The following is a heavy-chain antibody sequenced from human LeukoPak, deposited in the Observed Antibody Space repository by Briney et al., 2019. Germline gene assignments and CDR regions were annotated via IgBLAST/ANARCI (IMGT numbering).Heavy chain of an antibody. CDR3: ARVGWGSWFDP. CDR1: GYTFTSYD. CDR2: MNPNSGNT. V-gene: IGHV1-8*01. J-gene: IGHJ5*02. Sequence: ASVKVSCKASGYTFTSYDINWVRQATGQGLEWMGWMNPNSGNTGYAQKLQGRVTMTTDTSTSTAYMELRSLRSDDTAVYYCARVGWGSWFDPWGQGTLVTVSS. D-gene: IGHD6-19*01.